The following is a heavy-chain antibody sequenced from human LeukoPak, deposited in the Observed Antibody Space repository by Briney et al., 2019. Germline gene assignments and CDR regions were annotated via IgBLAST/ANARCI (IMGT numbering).Heavy chain of an antibody. Sequence: GGSLRLSCAASGFTFSDYYMSWIRQAPGKGLEWVSYISSSGSTIYYADSVKGRFTISRDNAKTSLYLQMNSLRAEDTAVYYCARVAQYCSSTSCYSVFDYWGQGTLVTVSS. V-gene: IGHV3-11*01. CDR1: GFTFSDYY. CDR3: ARVAQYCSSTSCYSVFDY. J-gene: IGHJ4*02. CDR2: ISSSGSTI. D-gene: IGHD2-2*01.